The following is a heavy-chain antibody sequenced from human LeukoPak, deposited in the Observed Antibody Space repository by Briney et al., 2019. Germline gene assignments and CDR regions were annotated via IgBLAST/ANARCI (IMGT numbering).Heavy chain of an antibody. CDR1: GFTFSSNT. CDR2: IDGSGVTT. J-gene: IGHJ6*02. D-gene: IGHD6-13*01. CDR3: ANGERQLGSYYYYGMDV. V-gene: IGHV3-23*01. Sequence: PGGSLRLSCAASGFTFSSNTMSWVRQAPGKGLAWVSAIDGSGVTTFYADSVKGRFTVSRDNSKNTLYLQMNSLRAEDTAVYYCANGERQLGSYYYYGMDVWGQGTTVTVSS.